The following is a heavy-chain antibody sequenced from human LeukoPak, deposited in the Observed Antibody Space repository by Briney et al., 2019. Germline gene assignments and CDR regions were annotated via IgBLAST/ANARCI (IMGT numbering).Heavy chain of an antibody. CDR2: ISGSGGST. CDR3: AKAGGDILTGYYDYFDY. J-gene: IGHJ4*02. Sequence: GGSLRLSCAASGFTFSSYAMSWVRQAPGKGLEWVSAISGSGGSTYYADSVKGRFTISRDNSKNTLYLQMNSLRAEDTAVYYCAKAGGDILTGYYDYFDYWGQGTLVTVSS. CDR1: GFTFSSYA. V-gene: IGHV3-23*01. D-gene: IGHD3-9*01.